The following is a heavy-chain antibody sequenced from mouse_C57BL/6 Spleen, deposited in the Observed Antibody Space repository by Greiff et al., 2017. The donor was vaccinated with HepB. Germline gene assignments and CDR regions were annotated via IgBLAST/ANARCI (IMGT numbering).Heavy chain of an antibody. Sequence: EVHLVESGGGLVQPGGSLSLSCAASGFTFTDYYMSWVRQPPGKALEWLGFIRNKANGYTTEYSASVKGRFTISRDNSQSILYLQMNALRAEDSATYYCARYGYDGDWYFDVWGTGTTVTVSS. V-gene: IGHV7-3*01. CDR3: ARYGYDGDWYFDV. CDR1: GFTFTDYY. J-gene: IGHJ1*03. D-gene: IGHD2-2*01. CDR2: IRNKANGYTT.